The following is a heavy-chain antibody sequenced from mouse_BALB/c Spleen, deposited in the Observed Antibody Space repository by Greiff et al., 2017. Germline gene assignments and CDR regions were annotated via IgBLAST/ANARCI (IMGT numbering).Heavy chain of an antibody. J-gene: IGHJ1*01. D-gene: IGHD1-1*01. CDR1: GYTFTDYY. CDR2: VNPYNGGT. Sequence: EVQLQQSGPELVKPGASVKMSCKASGYTFTDYYMDWVKQSHGESFEWIGRVNPYNGGTSYNQKFKGKATLTVDKSSSTAYMELNSLTSEDSAVYYCARLTTDWYFDVWGAGTTVTVSS. V-gene: IGHV1-19*01. CDR3: ARLTTDWYFDV.